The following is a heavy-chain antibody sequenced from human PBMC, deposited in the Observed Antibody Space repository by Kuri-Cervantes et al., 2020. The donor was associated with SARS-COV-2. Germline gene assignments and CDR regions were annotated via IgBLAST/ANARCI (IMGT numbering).Heavy chain of an antibody. CDR3: AKSLPAGTWSFDY. D-gene: IGHD6-19*01. J-gene: IGHJ4*02. CDR2: ISGSAGGT. Sequence: GESLKISCAASGFTLSNYAMSWVRQAPGKGLEWVSGISGSAGGTFYADSVKGRFTMSRDNSKNTVFLQMNSLRAEDTALYYCAKSLPAGTWSFDYWGPGTLVTVSS. V-gene: IGHV3-23*01. CDR1: GFTLSNYA.